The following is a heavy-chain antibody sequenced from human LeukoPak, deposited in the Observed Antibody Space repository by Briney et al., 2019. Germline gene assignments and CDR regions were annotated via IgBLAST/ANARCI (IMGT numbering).Heavy chain of an antibody. J-gene: IGHJ5*02. CDR1: GYTCTSYD. CDR2: MNPHSGNT. D-gene: IGHD2-2*01. Sequence: ASVKVSCKASGYTCTSYDINWVRQATGQGLEWMGWMNPHSGNTGYAQKFQGRVTMTRDTSISTAYMELSSLRSDDTAVYFCARIPHRVPHNWFDPWGQGTLVTVSS. CDR3: ARIPHRVPHNWFDP. V-gene: IGHV1-8*01.